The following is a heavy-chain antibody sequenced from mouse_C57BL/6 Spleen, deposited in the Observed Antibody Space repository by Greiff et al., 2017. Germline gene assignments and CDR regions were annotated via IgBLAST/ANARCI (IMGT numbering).Heavy chain of an antibody. V-gene: IGHV5-16*01. D-gene: IGHD4-1*01. J-gene: IGHJ2*01. CDR1: GFTFSDYY. Sequence: EVKLVESEGGLVQPGSSMKLSCTASGFTFSDYYMAWVRQVPEKGLEWVANINYDGSSTYYLDSLKSRFIISRDNAKNILYLQMSRLKSEDTATYYCARGGETGFDYGGQGTTLTVSS. CDR3: ARGGETGFDY. CDR2: INYDGSST.